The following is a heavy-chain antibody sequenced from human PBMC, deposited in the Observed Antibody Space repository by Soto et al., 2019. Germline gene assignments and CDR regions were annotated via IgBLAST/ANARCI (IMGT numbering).Heavy chain of an antibody. J-gene: IGHJ6*02. CDR1: GGSISSYY. CDR2: IYYSGST. CDR3: ARQEGRRYCSSTSCYRKDYGMDV. V-gene: IGHV4-59*01. D-gene: IGHD2-2*02. Sequence: SETLSLTCTVSGGSISSYYWSWIRQPPGKGLEWIGYIYYSGSTNYNPSLKSRVTISVDTSKNQFSLKLSSVTAADTAVYYCARQEGRRYCSSTSCYRKDYGMDVWGQGTTVTVSS.